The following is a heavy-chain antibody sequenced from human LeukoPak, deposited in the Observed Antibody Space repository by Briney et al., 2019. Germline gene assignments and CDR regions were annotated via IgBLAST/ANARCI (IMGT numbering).Heavy chain of an antibody. V-gene: IGHV4-59*08. CDR3: ARGGTAKDAFDI. Sequence: SETLSLTCTVSGGSFSSHYWSWIRQPPGKGLEWIGYIYYSGSTNYNPSLKSRVTISVDTSKNQFSLKLSSVTAADTAVYYCARGGTAKDAFDIWGQGTMVTVSS. CDR1: GGSFSSHY. D-gene: IGHD6-25*01. J-gene: IGHJ3*02. CDR2: IYYSGST.